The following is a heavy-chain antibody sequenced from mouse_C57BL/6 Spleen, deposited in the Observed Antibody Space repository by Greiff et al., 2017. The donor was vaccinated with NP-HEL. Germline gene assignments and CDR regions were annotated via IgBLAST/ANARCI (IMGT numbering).Heavy chain of an antibody. J-gene: IGHJ3*01. CDR3: ASGDSSPFAY. CDR2: INPNNGGT. Sequence: EVQLQQSGPELVKPGASVKISCKASGYTFTDYYMNWVKQSHGKSLEWIGDINPNNGGTSYNQKFKGKATLTVDKSSSTAYMELRSLTSEDSAVYYCASGDSSPFAYWGQGTLVTVSA. V-gene: IGHV1-26*01. CDR1: GYTFTDYY. D-gene: IGHD3-2*01.